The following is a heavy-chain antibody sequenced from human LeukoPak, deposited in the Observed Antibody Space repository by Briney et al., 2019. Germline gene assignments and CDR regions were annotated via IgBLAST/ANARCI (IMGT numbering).Heavy chain of an antibody. J-gene: IGHJ2*01. D-gene: IGHD3-22*01. CDR1: GGSISSYY. CDR3: ARSNDSSGYYSYWYFDL. Sequence: SETLSLTCTVSGGSISSYYWSWIRQPPGKGLEWIGYIYYSGSTNYNPSLKSRVTISVDTSKNQFSLKLSSVTAADTAVYYCARSNDSSGYYSYWYFDLWGRGTLVTVSS. CDR2: IYYSGST. V-gene: IGHV4-59*01.